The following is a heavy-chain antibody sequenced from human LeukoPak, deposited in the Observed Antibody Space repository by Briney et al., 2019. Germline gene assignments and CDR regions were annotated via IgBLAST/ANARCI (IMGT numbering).Heavy chain of an antibody. CDR1: GYTFTSYG. D-gene: IGHD1-7*01. V-gene: IGHV1-18*01. Sequence: ASMKVSCKASGYTFTSYGISWVRQAPGQGLEWMGWISAYNGNTNYAQKLQGRVTMTTDTSTSTAYMELRSLRSDDTAVYYCARDIYNWNYHLHFDYWGQGTLVTVSS. CDR2: ISAYNGNT. J-gene: IGHJ4*02. CDR3: ARDIYNWNYHLHFDY.